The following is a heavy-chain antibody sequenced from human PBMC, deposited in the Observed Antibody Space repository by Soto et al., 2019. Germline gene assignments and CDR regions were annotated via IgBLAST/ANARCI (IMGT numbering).Heavy chain of an antibody. CDR2: IIPIFGTA. V-gene: IGHV1-69*01. J-gene: IGHJ6*02. Sequence: QVQLVQSGAEVKKPGSSVKVSCKASGGTFSSYAISWVRQAPGQGLEWMGGIIPIFGTANYAQKFQGRVTITADESTSTAYMELSSLRSEDTAVYYCARSYSSSWYYYYYGMDVWGQGTTVTVSS. CDR1: GGTFSSYA. CDR3: ARSYSSSWYYYYYGMDV. D-gene: IGHD6-13*01.